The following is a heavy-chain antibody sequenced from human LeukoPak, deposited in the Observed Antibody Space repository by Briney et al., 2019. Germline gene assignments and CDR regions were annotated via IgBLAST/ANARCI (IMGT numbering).Heavy chain of an antibody. CDR2: INPNSGGT. CDR3: ATFWEASMVTKGN. J-gene: IGHJ4*02. Sequence: ASVKVSCKASGYTFTAYYMHWVRQAPGQGLEWMGRINPNSGGTNYAQKFQGRVTMTRDTSIGTAYMELTRLRSDDTAVYYCATFWEASMVTKGNWGQGTLVTVSS. D-gene: IGHD3-3*02. CDR1: GYTFTAYY. V-gene: IGHV1-2*06.